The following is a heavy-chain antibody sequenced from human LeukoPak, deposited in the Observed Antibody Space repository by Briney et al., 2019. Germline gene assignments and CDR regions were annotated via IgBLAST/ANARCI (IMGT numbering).Heavy chain of an antibody. CDR1: GGTFSSYA. J-gene: IGHJ6*02. Sequence: GASVKVSCKASGGTFSSYAISWVRQAPGQGLEWMGGIIPIFGTANYAQKFQGRVTITADESTSTACMELSSLRSEDTAVYYCARDDDIVVVPAAMHYYYGMDVWGQGTTVTVSS. CDR3: ARDDDIVVVPAAMHYYYGMDV. CDR2: IIPIFGTA. V-gene: IGHV1-69*13. D-gene: IGHD2-2*01.